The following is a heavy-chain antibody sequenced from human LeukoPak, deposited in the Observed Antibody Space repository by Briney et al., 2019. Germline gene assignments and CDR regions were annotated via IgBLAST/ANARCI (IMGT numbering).Heavy chain of an antibody. CDR3: ARSDYGDYDRTLDY. CDR2: INPNSGGT. V-gene: IGHV1-2*02. Sequence: VASVKVSCKASGYTFTGYYMHWVRQAPGQGLEWMGWINPNSGGTNYAQKFQGRVTMTRDTSISTAYMELSRLRSDDTAVYYCARSDYGDYDRTLDYWGQGTLVTVSS. D-gene: IGHD4-17*01. CDR1: GYTFTGYY. J-gene: IGHJ4*02.